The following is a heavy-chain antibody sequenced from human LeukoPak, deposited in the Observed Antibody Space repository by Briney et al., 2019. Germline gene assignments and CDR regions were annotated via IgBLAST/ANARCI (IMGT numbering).Heavy chain of an antibody. CDR1: GGTFSSYA. D-gene: IGHD5-24*01. Sequence: PVKVSCKASGGTFSSYAISWVRQAPGQGLEWMGGIIPIFGTANYAQKFQGRVTITADESTSTAYMELSSLRSEDTAVYYCARSGRTVEMAYYFDYWGQGTLVTVSS. V-gene: IGHV1-69*13. J-gene: IGHJ4*02. CDR3: ARSGRTVEMAYYFDY. CDR2: IIPIFGTA.